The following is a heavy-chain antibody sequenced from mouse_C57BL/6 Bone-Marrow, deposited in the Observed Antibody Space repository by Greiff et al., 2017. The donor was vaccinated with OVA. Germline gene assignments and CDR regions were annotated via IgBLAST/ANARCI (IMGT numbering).Heavy chain of an antibody. V-gene: IGHV1-76*01. CDR2: IYPGRGNT. D-gene: IGHD1-1*01. Sequence: QVQLQQSGAELVRPGASVKLSCKASGYTFTDYYIHWVKQRPGQGLEWIARIYPGRGNTYYNEKFKGKATLTAEKSSSTAYMQLSSLTSEDSAVYFWARADYDGSSYDAMDYWGQGTSVTVSS. J-gene: IGHJ4*01. CDR3: ARADYDGSSYDAMDY. CDR1: GYTFTDYY.